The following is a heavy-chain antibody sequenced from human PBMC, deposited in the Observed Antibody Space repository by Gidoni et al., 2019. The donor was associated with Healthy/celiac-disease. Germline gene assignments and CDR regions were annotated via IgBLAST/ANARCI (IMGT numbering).Heavy chain of an antibody. CDR2: ISSSSSYL. D-gene: IGHD2-2*01. CDR1: GFTFSSYS. J-gene: IGHJ5*02. V-gene: IGHV3-21*01. Sequence: EVQLVESGGGLVKPGGSLRLSCAASGFTFSSYSMNWVRQAPGKGLEWVSSISSSSSYLYYADSVKGRFTISRDNAKNSLYLQMNSLRAEDTAVYYCARVPLVVVPAAIAWFDPWGQGTLVTVSS. CDR3: ARVPLVVVPAAIAWFDP.